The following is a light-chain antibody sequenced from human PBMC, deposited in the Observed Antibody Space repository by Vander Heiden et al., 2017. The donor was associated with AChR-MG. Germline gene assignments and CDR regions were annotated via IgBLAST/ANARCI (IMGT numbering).Light chain of an antibody. CDR1: SSNIGSNT. CDR2: RGD. CDR3: AAWDDSLLGLV. V-gene: IGLV1-44*01. J-gene: IGLJ3*02. Sequence: SVLTQPPSASGTPGPRVTISCSGSSSNIGSNTVNWYQRLPGTAPKLLIFRGDQRPSGVPDRFSGSKSDTSASLAISGLQSEDEADYYCAAWDDSLLGLVFGGGTKLTVL.